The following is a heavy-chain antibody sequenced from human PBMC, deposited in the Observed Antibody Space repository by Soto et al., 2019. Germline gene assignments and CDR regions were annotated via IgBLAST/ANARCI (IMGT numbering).Heavy chain of an antibody. CDR3: GRDAGRRFDY. Sequence: VQLVESGGGLVQPGGSLRLSCAASGFTFSSYWMTWARQAPGKGLEWVASMNRDGSEKRYLDSVEGRFTISRDNAKNSLFLQMNSLSPDDTAVYYCGRDAGRRFDYWGQGSLVTVSS. V-gene: IGHV3-7*01. CDR2: MNRDGSEK. J-gene: IGHJ4*02. CDR1: GFTFSSYW. D-gene: IGHD6-13*01.